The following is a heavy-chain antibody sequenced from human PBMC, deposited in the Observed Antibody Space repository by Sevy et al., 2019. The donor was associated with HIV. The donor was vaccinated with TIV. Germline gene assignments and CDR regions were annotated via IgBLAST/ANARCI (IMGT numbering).Heavy chain of an antibody. CDR3: AGENAWGRGYS. J-gene: IGHJ4*02. CDR2: IYYNGHS. V-gene: IGHV4-59*08. Sequence: SETLSLTCTVSDGSITSLYWNWIRQPPGKGLEWIANIYYNGHSNYNPSLKSRVTLSLDTSKNQFSLRLSYVTAADTDMYYCAGENAWGRGYSWGQGTLVTVSS. CDR1: DGSITSLY. D-gene: IGHD1-26*01.